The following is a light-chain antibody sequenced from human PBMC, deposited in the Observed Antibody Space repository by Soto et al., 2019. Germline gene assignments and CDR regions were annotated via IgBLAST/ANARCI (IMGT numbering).Light chain of an antibody. CDR1: QSVSSNY. CDR2: GAS. Sequence: ESVLTQSPGTLSXXPXXXXTXXXRASQSVSSNYLAWYQQKPGQAPRLLIYGASSRATGIPDRFSGSGSGTDFTLTISRLEPEDFAVYYCQQYGSSHTFGQGTRLEIK. CDR3: QQYGSSHT. J-gene: IGKJ5*01. V-gene: IGKV3-20*01.